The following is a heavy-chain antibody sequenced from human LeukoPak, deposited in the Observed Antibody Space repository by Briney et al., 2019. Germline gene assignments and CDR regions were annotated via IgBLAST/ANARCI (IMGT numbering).Heavy chain of an antibody. J-gene: IGHJ4*02. CDR2: INHSGST. CDR1: GGSFCGYY. V-gene: IGHV4-34*01. CDR3: ASHYYDSSGYRDY. Sequence: PSETLSLTCAVYGGSFCGYYWSWIRQPPGKGLEWIGEINHSGSTNYNPSLKSRVTISVDTSKNQFSLKLSSVTAADTAVYYCASHYYDSSGYRDYWGQGTLVTVSS. D-gene: IGHD3-22*01.